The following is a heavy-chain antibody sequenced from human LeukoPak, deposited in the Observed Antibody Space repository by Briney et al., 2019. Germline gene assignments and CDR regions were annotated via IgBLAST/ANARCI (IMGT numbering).Heavy chain of an antibody. V-gene: IGHV1-46*01. CDR3: ARESNNHEFDY. CDR2: INPSGGST. Sequence: ASVKVSCKASGYTFTSYYMHWVRQAPGQGLEWMGIINPSGGSTSYAQKFQGRVTMTRDMSTSTVYMELSSLRSEDTAVYYCARESNNHEFDYWGQGTLVTVSS. D-gene: IGHD1-14*01. J-gene: IGHJ4*02. CDR1: GYTFTSYY.